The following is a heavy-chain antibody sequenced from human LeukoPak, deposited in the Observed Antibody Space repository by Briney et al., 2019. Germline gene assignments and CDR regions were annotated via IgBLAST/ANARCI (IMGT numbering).Heavy chain of an antibody. CDR1: GFTFSSYS. J-gene: IGHJ4*02. CDR2: ISSSSSYI. Sequence: PGGSLRLSCAASGFTFSSYSMNWIRQAPGKGLEWVSSISSSSSYIYYADSVKGRFTISRDNAKNSLYLQMNSLRAEDTAVYYCARDLFMAARPVVMDYWGQGTLVTVSS. V-gene: IGHV3-21*01. CDR3: ARDLFMAARPVVMDY. D-gene: IGHD6-6*01.